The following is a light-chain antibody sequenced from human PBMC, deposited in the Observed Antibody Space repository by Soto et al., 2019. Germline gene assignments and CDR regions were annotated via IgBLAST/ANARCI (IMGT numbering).Light chain of an antibody. J-gene: IGKJ1*01. CDR1: QSISSW. Sequence: DIQMTQSPSTLSASVGDRVTITCRASQSISSWLAWYQQKPGKAPKLLIHGASSLESGVPSQFSGTGSGTEFTLTISSLQPDDFATYYCQQYDTFSTFGQGTKVEIK. CDR2: GAS. CDR3: QQYDTFST. V-gene: IGKV1-5*01.